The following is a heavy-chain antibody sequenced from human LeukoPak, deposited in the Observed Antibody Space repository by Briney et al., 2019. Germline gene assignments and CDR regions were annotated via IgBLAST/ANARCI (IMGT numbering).Heavy chain of an antibody. CDR3: AREGTAGTNLNWFDP. V-gene: IGHV4-59*01. D-gene: IGHD1-1*01. Sequence: TSETLSLTCTVSGGSISSYYWSWIRQPPGKGLEWIGYISYSESTNFNPSLKSRVTISVDTSKNQFSLKLSSVTAADTAVYYCAREGTAGTNLNWFDPWGQGTLVTVSS. J-gene: IGHJ5*02. CDR1: GGSISSYY. CDR2: ISYSEST.